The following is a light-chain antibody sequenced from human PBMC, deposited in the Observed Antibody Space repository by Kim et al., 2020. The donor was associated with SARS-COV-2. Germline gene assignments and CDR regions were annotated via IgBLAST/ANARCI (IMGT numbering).Light chain of an antibody. CDR3: QQYYTFHT. CDR2: KAS. Sequence: DIQMTQSPSTLAASVGDTVTITCRASQTIDNWLAWYQQKAGKAPKVLIYKASNLESGVPSRFSGSGYGTEFTLTITSLQPDDFATYYCQQYYTFHTFGQGTKLEI. J-gene: IGKJ2*01. CDR1: QTIDNW. V-gene: IGKV1-5*03.